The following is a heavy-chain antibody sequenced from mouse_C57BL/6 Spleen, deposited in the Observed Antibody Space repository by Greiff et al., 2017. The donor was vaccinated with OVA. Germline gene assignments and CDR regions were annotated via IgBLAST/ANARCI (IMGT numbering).Heavy chain of an antibody. CDR3: ARDEGGTWYFDY. D-gene: IGHD4-1*01. CDR2: IYPRSGNT. J-gene: IGHJ2*01. Sequence: VKLQESGAELARPGASVKLSCKASGYTFTSYGISWVKQRTGQGLEWIGEIYPRSGNTYYNEKFKGKATLTADKSSSTAYMELRSLTSEDSAVYFCARDEGGTWYFDYWGQGTTLTVFS. V-gene: IGHV1-81*01. CDR1: GYTFTSYG.